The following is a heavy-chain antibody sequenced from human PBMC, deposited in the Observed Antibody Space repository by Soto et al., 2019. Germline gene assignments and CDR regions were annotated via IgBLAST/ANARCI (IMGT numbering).Heavy chain of an antibody. D-gene: IGHD3-10*01. CDR2: IYSEDSDT. J-gene: IGHJ4*02. CDR3: ARLWFGELRAYYFDY. Sequence: LKISCKGSGYSFTTYWIGWVRQMPGKGLEWMGIIYSEDSDTRYSPSFQGQVTISADKAISTAYLQWSSLKASDTAMYYCARLWFGELRAYYFDYWGQGTLVTVSS. V-gene: IGHV5-51*01. CDR1: GYSFTTYW.